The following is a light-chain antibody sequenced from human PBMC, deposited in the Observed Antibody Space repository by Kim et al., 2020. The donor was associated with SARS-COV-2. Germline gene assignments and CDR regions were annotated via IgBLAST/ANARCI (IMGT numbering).Light chain of an antibody. CDR2: DVS. J-gene: IGLJ1*01. CDR1: SSDVGGYNY. CDR3: SSYTSSSTYV. Sequence: GQSITISCPGTSSDVGGYNYVSWYQQHPAKAPKLMIYDVSKRPSGVSNRFSGSKSGNTASLTISGLQAEDEADYYCSSYTSSSTYVFGTGTKVTVL. V-gene: IGLV2-14*04.